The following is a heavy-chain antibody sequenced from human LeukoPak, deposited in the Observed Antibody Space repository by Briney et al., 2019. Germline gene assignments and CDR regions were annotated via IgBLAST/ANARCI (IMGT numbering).Heavy chain of an antibody. CDR1: GFTFDDYR. CDR3: AKMSGYFDY. V-gene: IGHV3-7*03. Sequence: GGSLRLSCGASGFTFDDYRMSWVRQAPGQGLEWVANINQDGSEKYYLDSAKGRFTISRDNARNSLYLQMNSLRAEDTAVYYCAKMSGYFDYWGQGTLVTVSS. D-gene: IGHD5/OR15-5a*01. CDR2: INQDGSEK. J-gene: IGHJ4*02.